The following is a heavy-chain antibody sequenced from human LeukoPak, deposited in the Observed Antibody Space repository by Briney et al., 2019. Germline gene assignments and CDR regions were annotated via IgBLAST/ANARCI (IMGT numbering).Heavy chain of an antibody. CDR1: GFTFSSYA. CDR3: AKDGYSYGIFDY. CDR2: ISGSGGST. D-gene: IGHD5-18*01. Sequence: PGGSLRLSCAASGFTFSSYAMSWVRQAPGPGLEWVSAISGSGGSTYYADSVKGRFTISRDNSKNTLYLQMNSLRAEDTAVYYCAKDGYSYGIFDYWGQGTLVTVSS. V-gene: IGHV3-23*01. J-gene: IGHJ4*02.